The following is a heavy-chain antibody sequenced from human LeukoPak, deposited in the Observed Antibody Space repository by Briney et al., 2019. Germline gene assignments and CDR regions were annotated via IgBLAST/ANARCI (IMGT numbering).Heavy chain of an antibody. Sequence: SETLSLTCTVSGGSISSSSYYWGWIRQPPGKGLEWIGSVYYTGASYYNPSLKSRVTISINTSKNHFSLNLTSVTAADTAVYYCARGAPPQNWGQGALVTVSS. CDR1: GGSISSSSYY. V-gene: IGHV4-39*07. CDR2: VYYTGAS. CDR3: ARGAPPQN. J-gene: IGHJ4*02.